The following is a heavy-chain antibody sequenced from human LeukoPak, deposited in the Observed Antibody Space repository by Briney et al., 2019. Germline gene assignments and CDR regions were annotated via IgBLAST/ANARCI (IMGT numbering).Heavy chain of an antibody. J-gene: IGHJ5*02. CDR2: ISSSGSAI. V-gene: IGHV3-11*01. CDR3: ARVTRYYDSSGYLFGFDP. D-gene: IGHD3-22*01. Sequence: EGSLRLSCAASGFTFSDYYMSWIRQAPGKGLEWVSYISSSGSAIYYADSVKGRFTISRDNAKNSLYLQMNSLRAEDTAVYYCARVTRYYDSSGYLFGFDPWGQGTLVTVSS. CDR1: GFTFSDYY.